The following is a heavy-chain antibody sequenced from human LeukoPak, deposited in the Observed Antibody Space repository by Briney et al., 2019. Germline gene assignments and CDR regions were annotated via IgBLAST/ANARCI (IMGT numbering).Heavy chain of an antibody. Sequence: SETLSLTCTVSGGSISSYYWSWIRQPPGKGLEWIGYIYYSGSTNYNPSLKSRVTISVDTSKNQFSLKLSSVTAADTAVYYCARLVAVYYGSGSYVFRSWFDPWGQGTLVTVSS. CDR3: ARLVAVYYGSGSYVFRSWFDP. CDR1: GGSISSYY. D-gene: IGHD3-10*01. CDR2: IYYSGST. V-gene: IGHV4-59*12. J-gene: IGHJ5*02.